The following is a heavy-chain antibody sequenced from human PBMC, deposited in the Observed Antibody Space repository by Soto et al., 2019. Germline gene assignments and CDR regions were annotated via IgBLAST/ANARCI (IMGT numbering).Heavy chain of an antibody. V-gene: IGHV4-59*01. CDR1: GGSISSYY. D-gene: IGHD3-10*01. CDR3: ARATRRYYYGSGSYTFDY. CDR2: IYYSGST. Sequence: SETLSLTCTVSGGSISSYYWSWIRQPPGKGLEWIGYIYYSGSTNYNPSLKSRVTISVDTSKNQFSLKLSSVTAADTAVYYCARATRRYYYGSGSYTFDYWGQGTLVTVSS. J-gene: IGHJ4*02.